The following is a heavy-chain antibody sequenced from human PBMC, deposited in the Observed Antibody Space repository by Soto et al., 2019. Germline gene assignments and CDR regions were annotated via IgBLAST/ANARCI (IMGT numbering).Heavy chain of an antibody. Sequence: QVQLQESGPGLVKPSETLSLTCTVSGGSVSSGSYYWSWIRQPPGKGLEWIGYIYYSGSTNYNPSLKSRVTISVDTAKNQFSLKVSSVTAADTAVYYCAGLVNEYFFDYWGQGTLVTVSS. CDR2: IYYSGST. CDR1: GGSVSSGSYY. D-gene: IGHD2-8*01. CDR3: AGLVNEYFFDY. V-gene: IGHV4-61*01. J-gene: IGHJ4*02.